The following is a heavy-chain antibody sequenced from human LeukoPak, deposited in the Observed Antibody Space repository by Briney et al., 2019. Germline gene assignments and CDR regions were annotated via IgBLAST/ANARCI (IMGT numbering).Heavy chain of an antibody. Sequence: GRSVRLSCAASGFTFSSYGMHWVRQAPGKGLGWVAFIRYDGSNKYYADSVKGRFTISRDNSKNTLYLQMNSLRTEDTSVYCCAKDKALRAYYLHYWRQGTLATVSS. J-gene: IGHJ4*02. CDR3: AKDKALRAYYLHY. D-gene: IGHD4-17*01. CDR2: IRYDGSNK. V-gene: IGHV3-30*02. CDR1: GFTFSSYG.